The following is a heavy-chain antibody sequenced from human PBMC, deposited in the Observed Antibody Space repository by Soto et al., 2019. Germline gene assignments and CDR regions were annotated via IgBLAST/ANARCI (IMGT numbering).Heavy chain of an antibody. CDR3: AREGRWLQSIDY. CDR1: GGSISSGDYY. CDR2: IYYSGST. Sequence: QVQLQESGPGLVKPSQTLSLTCTVSGGSISSGDYYRSWIRQPPGKGLEWIGYIYYSGSTYYNPSLKSRXXIXVAXSKNQFSLKLSSVTAADTAVYYCAREGRWLQSIDYWGQGTLVTVSS. D-gene: IGHD5-12*01. V-gene: IGHV4-30-4*01. J-gene: IGHJ4*02.